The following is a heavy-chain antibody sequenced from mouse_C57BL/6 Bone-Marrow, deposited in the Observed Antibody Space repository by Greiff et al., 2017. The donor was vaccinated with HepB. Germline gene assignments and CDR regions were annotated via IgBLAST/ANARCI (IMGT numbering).Heavy chain of an antibody. CDR2: ISDGGSYT. Sequence: EVKLVESGGGLVKPGGSLKLSCAASGFTFSSYAMSWVRQTPEKRLEWVATISDGGSYTYYPDNVKGRFTISRDKAKNNLYLQMSHLKSEDTAMYDCARGDYWGQGTTLTVSS. CDR1: GFTFSSYA. J-gene: IGHJ2*01. CDR3: ARGDY. V-gene: IGHV5-4*03.